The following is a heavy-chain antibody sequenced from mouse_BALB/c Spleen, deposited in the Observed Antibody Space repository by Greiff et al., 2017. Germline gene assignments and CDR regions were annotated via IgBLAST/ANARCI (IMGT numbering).Heavy chain of an antibody. Sequence: EVQLVESGGGLVKPGGSLKLSCAASGFTFSSYTMSWVRQTPEKRLEWVATISSGGSYTYYPDSVKGRFTISRDNAKNTLYLQMSSLKSEDTAMYYCTREGIEDAMDYWGQGTSVTVSS. J-gene: IGHJ4*01. CDR2: ISSGGSYT. CDR3: TREGIEDAMDY. V-gene: IGHV5-6-4*01. CDR1: GFTFSSYT.